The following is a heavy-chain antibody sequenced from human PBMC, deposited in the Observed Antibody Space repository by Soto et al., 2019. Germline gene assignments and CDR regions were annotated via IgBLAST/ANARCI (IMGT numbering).Heavy chain of an antibody. CDR2: IYYRGNT. J-gene: IGHJ4*02. D-gene: IGHD3-9*01. CDR3: ARHPGYYDVLTGYSTYYFDS. Sequence: QVQLQESGPGLVKPSETLSLTCTVSGGSISPYYWSWIRQPPGKGLEWIGYIYYRGNTNYNPSFKSRVTISVDTSKNQSSLRLSSVTDADTAVYYCARHPGYYDVLTGYSTYYFDSWGQGTLVTVSS. V-gene: IGHV4-59*08. CDR1: GGSISPYY.